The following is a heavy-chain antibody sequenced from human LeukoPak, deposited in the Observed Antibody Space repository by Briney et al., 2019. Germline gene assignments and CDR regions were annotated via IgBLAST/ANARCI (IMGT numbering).Heavy chain of an antibody. V-gene: IGHV3-15*01. CDR2: IKSKTDGGTI. CDR3: VTERAGSFDY. Sequence: GGSLRLSSAINEFRIATGRENCICQYPAKGLEWVGLIKSKTDGGTIDYAAPVKGRFTISRDDSKNTLSLQMNSLRTEDTAVYYVVTERAGSFDYWGHGTLVTVSS. D-gene: IGHD1-26*01. J-gene: IGHJ4*01. CDR1: EFRIATGR.